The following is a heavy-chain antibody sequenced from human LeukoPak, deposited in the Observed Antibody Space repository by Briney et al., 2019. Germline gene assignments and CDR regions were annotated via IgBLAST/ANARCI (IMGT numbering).Heavy chain of an antibody. CDR2: ISSSSSYI. CDR3: ASSSPNCFDP. J-gene: IGHJ5*02. Sequence: GGSLRLSCAASGFTFSRYSMNWVRQAPGKGLEWVSSISSSSSYIYYADSVKGRFTISRDNAKNSLYLQMNSLRAEDTAVYYCASSSPNCFDPWGQGTLVTVSS. CDR1: GFTFSRYS. V-gene: IGHV3-21*01. D-gene: IGHD2-2*01.